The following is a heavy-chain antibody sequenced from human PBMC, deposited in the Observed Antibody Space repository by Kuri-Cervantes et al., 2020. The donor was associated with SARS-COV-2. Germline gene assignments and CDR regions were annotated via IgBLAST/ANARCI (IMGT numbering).Heavy chain of an antibody. CDR3: AGVGRSSSYSLAARDY. CDR2: ISSSSSTI. Sequence: GGSLRLSCAASGFTFSSYSMNWVRQAPGKGLEWVSYISSSSSTIYYADSVEGRFTISRDNSKNTLYLQMNSLRAEDTAVHYCAGVGRSSSYSLAARDYWGQGTLVTVSS. CDR1: GFTFSSYS. V-gene: IGHV3-48*01. D-gene: IGHD6-6*01. J-gene: IGHJ4*02.